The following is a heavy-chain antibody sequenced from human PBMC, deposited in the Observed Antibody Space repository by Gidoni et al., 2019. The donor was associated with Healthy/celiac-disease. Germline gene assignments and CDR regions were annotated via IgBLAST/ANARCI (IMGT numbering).Heavy chain of an antibody. CDR3: AKDAYYYDSSGDLPDDY. CDR1: GFTFSSYG. CDR2: ISYDGSNK. Sequence: QVQLVESGGGVVQPGRHLSLSCAASGFTFSSYGMHWVRQAPGKGLEWVAVISYDGSNKYYADSVKGRFTISRDNSKNTLYLQMNSLRAEDTAVYYCAKDAYYYDSSGDLPDDYWGQGTLVTVSS. J-gene: IGHJ4*02. D-gene: IGHD3-22*01. V-gene: IGHV3-30*18.